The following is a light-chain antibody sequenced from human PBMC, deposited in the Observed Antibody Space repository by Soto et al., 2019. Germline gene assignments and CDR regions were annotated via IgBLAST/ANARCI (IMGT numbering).Light chain of an antibody. J-gene: IGKJ1*01. CDR3: QQYSTYTPRT. CDR2: KAS. V-gene: IGKV1-5*03. Sequence: DIQMTQSPSTLSASVGDRVTITCRASQSISIWLAWYQQKPGKAPKLLMYKASSLESGVPSRFSGSGSGTEFTFTIISLQPDDFATYYCQQYSTYTPRTFGQGTKVEIK. CDR1: QSISIW.